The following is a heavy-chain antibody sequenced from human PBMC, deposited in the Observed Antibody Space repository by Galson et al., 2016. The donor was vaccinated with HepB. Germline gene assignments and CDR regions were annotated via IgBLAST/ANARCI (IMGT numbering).Heavy chain of an antibody. CDR1: EFMFTNYV. Sequence: SLRLSCAGSEFMFTNYVTSWVRQAPGKGLEWVSGFSGLGDRTYYADSVKGRFTISRDYSKNMLYLQMNSLRVDDTAVYYCARGQVLTCGQGTLVTVSS. V-gene: IGHV3-23*01. CDR2: FSGLGDRT. J-gene: IGHJ5*02. D-gene: IGHD4/OR15-4a*01. CDR3: ARGQVLT.